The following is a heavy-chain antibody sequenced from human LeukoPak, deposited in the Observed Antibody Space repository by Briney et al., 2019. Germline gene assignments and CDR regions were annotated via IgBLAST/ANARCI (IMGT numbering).Heavy chain of an antibody. Sequence: SETLSLTCTVSGGSISSYYWSWIRQPPGKGLKWIGYIYYSGSTNYNPSLKSRVTISVDTSKNQFSLKLSSVTAADTAVYYCATMVYYYDSSGYYYGVNYFDYWGQGTLVTVSS. J-gene: IGHJ4*02. V-gene: IGHV4-59*01. CDR3: ATMVYYYDSSGYYYGVNYFDY. CDR2: IYYSGST. CDR1: GGSISSYY. D-gene: IGHD3-22*01.